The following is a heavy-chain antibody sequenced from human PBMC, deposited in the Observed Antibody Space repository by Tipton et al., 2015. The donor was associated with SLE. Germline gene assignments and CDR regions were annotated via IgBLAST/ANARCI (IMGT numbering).Heavy chain of an antibody. CDR3: AKARYSSGWLVDY. Sequence: SLRLSCAASGFTFSSYAMSWVRQAPGKGPEWVSAISGSGGSTYYADSVKGRFTISRDNSKNTLYLQMNSLRAEDTAVYYCAKARYSSGWLVDYWGQGTLVTVSS. J-gene: IGHJ4*02. D-gene: IGHD6-19*01. CDR1: GFTFSSYA. CDR2: ISGSGGST. V-gene: IGHV3-23*01.